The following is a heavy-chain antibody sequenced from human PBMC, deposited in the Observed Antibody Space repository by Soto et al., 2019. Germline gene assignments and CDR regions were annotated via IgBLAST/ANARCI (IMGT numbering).Heavy chain of an antibody. V-gene: IGHV4-59*01. J-gene: IGHJ6*02. CDR1: GGSISSYY. CDR2: IYYSGST. Sequence: SVTLSLTCTVSGGSISSYYWSWIRQPPGKGLEWIGYIYYSGSTNYNPSLKSRVTISVDTSKNQFSLKLSSVTAADTAVHYCAXEAGSSSWYDENYYGMDVWGQGTTVTVSS. D-gene: IGHD6-13*01. CDR3: AXEAGSSSWYDENYYGMDV.